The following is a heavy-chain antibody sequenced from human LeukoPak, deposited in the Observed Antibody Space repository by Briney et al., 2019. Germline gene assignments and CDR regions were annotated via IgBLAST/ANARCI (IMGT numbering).Heavy chain of an antibody. V-gene: IGHV3-33*03. D-gene: IGHD3-16*01. CDR1: GFIFSNYA. J-gene: IGHJ4*02. CDR3: ARAVSGSSPSDY. Sequence: GTSLRLSCKTSGFIFSNYAMHWVRQAPGKGLDWVAMIWHDGATKFYADSVKGRFTISRDNSKDTLYLQMDSLRAEDTAVYYCARAVSGSSPSDYWGQGTLVTVSS. CDR2: IWHDGATK.